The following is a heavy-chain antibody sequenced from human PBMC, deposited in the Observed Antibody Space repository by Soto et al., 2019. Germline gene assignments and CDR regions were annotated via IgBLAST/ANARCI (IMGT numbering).Heavy chain of an antibody. CDR1: GGSISSYY. CDR3: ARGSTRGDY. Sequence: QVQLQESRPGLVKPSETLSLTCTVSGGSISSYYWSWIRQPPGKGLEWIGYIYYSGSTNYNPSLKSRVTISVDTSKNQFSLKLSSVTAADTAVYYCARGSTRGDYWGQGTLVTVSS. V-gene: IGHV4-59*01. J-gene: IGHJ4*02. D-gene: IGHD6-13*01. CDR2: IYYSGST.